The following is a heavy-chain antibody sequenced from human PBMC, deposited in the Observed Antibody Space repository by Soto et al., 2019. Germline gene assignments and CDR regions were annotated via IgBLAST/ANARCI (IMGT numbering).Heavy chain of an antibody. Sequence: VQLVESGGGLIQPGGSLRLSCAASGFNISTNYMNWVRQAPGKGLEWVSVLYADGSPYYAASVKGRFVTSRDSSNNNVSLKLISLRADDTALYYCARSRGRHQSCFDFWGRGTPVTVSS. CDR2: LYADGSP. V-gene: IGHV3-53*01. CDR1: GFNISTNY. CDR3: ARSRGRHQSCFDF. J-gene: IGHJ4*02. D-gene: IGHD2-15*01.